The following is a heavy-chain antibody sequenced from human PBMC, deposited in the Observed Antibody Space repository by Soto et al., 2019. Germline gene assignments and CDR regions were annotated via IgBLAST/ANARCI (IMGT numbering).Heavy chain of an antibody. Sequence: SETLSLTCAVYGGSFSGYYWSWIRQPPGKGLEWIGEINHSGSTNYNPSLKSRVTISVDTSKNQFSLKLSSVTAADTAVYYCAISRYYDFWSGYYTPYYYYGMDVWGQGTTVTVSS. CDR3: AISRYYDFWSGYYTPYYYYGMDV. CDR2: INHSGST. D-gene: IGHD3-3*01. V-gene: IGHV4-34*01. J-gene: IGHJ6*02. CDR1: GGSFSGYY.